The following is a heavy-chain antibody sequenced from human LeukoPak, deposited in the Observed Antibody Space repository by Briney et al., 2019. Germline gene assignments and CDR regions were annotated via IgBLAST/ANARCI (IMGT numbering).Heavy chain of an antibody. CDR3: VPGELSSSETT. CDR2: ISYDGSNK. D-gene: IGHD3-16*02. Sequence: GGSLRLSCAASGFTFSSYAMHWVRQAPGKGLEWVAVISYDGSNKYYADSVKGRFTISRDNSKNTLYLQMNSLRAGDTAVYYCVPGELSSSETTWGQGTLVTVSS. V-gene: IGHV3-30*04. J-gene: IGHJ5*02. CDR1: GFTFSSYA.